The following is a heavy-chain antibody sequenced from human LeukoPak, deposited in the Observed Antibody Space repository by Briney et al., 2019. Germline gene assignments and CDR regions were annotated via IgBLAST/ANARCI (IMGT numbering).Heavy chain of an antibody. J-gene: IGHJ3*02. V-gene: IGHV3-11*01. D-gene: IGHD4-17*01. Sequence: GASLRLSCAASGFTFSNYAMSWVRQAPGKGLEWVSYISSSGSTIYYADSVKGRFTISRDNAKNSLYLQMNSLRAEDTAVYYCARDLGDSDAFDIWGQGTMVTVSS. CDR1: GFTFSNYA. CDR3: ARDLGDSDAFDI. CDR2: ISSSGSTI.